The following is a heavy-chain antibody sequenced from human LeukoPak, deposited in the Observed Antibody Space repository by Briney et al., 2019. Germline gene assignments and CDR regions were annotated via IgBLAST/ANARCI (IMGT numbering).Heavy chain of an antibody. V-gene: IGHV3-23*01. CDR1: GVTFSNYA. D-gene: IGHD1-26*01. Sequence: GGSLRLSCAASGVTFSNYAMTWVRQAPGKGLEWVSSISTNGGSTYYADSVKGRFTISRDNSKNSLFLQLNSLRAEDSAVYYCAKCPGGSSPFDIWGQGTMVTVSS. J-gene: IGHJ3*02. CDR2: ISTNGGST. CDR3: AKCPGGSSPFDI.